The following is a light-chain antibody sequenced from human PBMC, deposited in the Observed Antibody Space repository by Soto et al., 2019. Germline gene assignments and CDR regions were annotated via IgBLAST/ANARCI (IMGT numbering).Light chain of an antibody. J-gene: IGLJ1*01. CDR3: SSYTSSSTSPYV. V-gene: IGLV2-14*01. Sequence: QSARTQPSSLSVSPGQSITISFTGTSSHVGGYNYVSWYQQHPGKAPKLMIYEVSNRPSGVSNRFFGSKSGNTASLTISGLQAEDEADYYCSSYTSSSTSPYVFGTGTKVTVL. CDR1: SSHVGGYNY. CDR2: EVS.